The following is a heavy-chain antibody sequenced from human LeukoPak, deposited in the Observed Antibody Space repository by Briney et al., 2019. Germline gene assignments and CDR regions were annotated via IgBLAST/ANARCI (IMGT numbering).Heavy chain of an antibody. J-gene: IGHJ4*02. CDR3: ARVKDGDVDWLLLIYFDY. CDR2: ISSSGSTI. Sequence: GGSLRLSCAASGFTFSDYYMSWIRQAPGKGLEWVSYISSSGSTIYYADSVKGRFTISRDNAKNSLYLQMNILRAEDTAVYYCARVKDGDVDWLLLIYFDYWGQGTLVTVS. CDR1: GFTFSDYY. V-gene: IGHV3-11*04. D-gene: IGHD3-9*01.